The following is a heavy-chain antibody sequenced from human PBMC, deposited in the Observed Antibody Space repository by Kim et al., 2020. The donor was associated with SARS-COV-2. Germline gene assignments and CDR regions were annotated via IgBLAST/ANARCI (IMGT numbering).Heavy chain of an antibody. V-gene: IGHV3-48*02. Sequence: ADSVKGRFTISRDNAKNSLYLQMNSLRDEDTAVYYCARDGSLIVDDAFDIWGQGTMVTVSS. CDR3: ARDGSLIVDDAFDI. D-gene: IGHD2-21*01. J-gene: IGHJ3*02.